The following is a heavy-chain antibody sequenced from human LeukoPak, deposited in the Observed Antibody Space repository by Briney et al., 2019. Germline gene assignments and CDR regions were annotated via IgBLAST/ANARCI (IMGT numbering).Heavy chain of an antibody. CDR1: GGTFSSYA. J-gene: IGHJ4*02. V-gene: IGHV1-69*05. CDR2: IIPIFGTA. D-gene: IGHD3-22*01. Sequence: SVKVSCKASGGTFSSYAISWVRQAPGRGLEWMGRIIPIFGTANYAQKFQGRVTITTDESTSTAYMELSSLRSEDTAVYYCAVNRGQQDSSVDYWGQGTLVTVSS. CDR3: AVNRGQQDSSVDY.